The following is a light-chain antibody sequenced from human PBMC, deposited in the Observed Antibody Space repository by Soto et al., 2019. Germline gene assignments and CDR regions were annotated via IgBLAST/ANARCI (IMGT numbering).Light chain of an antibody. CDR2: EAS. CDR1: STDFVSYNI. V-gene: IGLV2-18*01. J-gene: IGLJ1*01. CDR3: SLYTSENTYV. Sequence: QSALTQPPSVSGSPGQSVTISCTGTSTDFVSYNIVSWYQQPPGTATKLIIYEASNRPSGVPDRFSGSKSGNTASLTISGLQSADEADYYCSLYTSENTYVVGTGTKLTVL.